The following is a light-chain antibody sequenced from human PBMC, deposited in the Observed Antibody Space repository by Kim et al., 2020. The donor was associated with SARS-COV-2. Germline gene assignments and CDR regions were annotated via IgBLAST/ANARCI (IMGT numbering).Light chain of an antibody. Sequence: GDRVTITWRPSQSISDGSAWYQQKPGKAPNLLINSASTLKTGVPSRFSGSASGTEFTLTISSLQPDDFATYYCQLYRSYSTFGQGYKV. CDR2: SAS. V-gene: IGKV1-5*03. CDR1: QSISDG. CDR3: QLYRSYST. J-gene: IGKJ1*01.